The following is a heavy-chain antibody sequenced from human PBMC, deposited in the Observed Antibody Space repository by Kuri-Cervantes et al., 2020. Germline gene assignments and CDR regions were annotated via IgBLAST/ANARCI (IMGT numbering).Heavy chain of an antibody. CDR1: GYTFTSYG. CDR3: ARDRTQQLPYPSLFDY. D-gene: IGHD2-2*02. J-gene: IGHJ4*02. V-gene: IGHV1-18*01. Sequence: ASVKVSCKASGYTFTSYGISWVRQAPGQGLEWMGWISAYNGDTNYAQKLQGRVTMTTDTSTSTAYMELSSLRSEDTAVYYCARDRTQQLPYPSLFDYWGQGTLVTVSS. CDR2: ISAYNGDT.